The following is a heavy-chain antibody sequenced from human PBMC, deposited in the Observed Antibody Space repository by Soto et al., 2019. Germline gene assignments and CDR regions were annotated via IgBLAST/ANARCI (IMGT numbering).Heavy chain of an antibody. V-gene: IGHV4-30-4*01. CDR2: IYYSGGT. CDR3: ARDIVLVPAAMRPARWFDP. J-gene: IGHJ5*02. CDR1: GGSISSGDYY. Sequence: SETLSLTCTVSGGSISSGDYYWSWIRQPPGKGLEWIGYIYYSGGTYYNPSLKSRVTISVDTSKNQFSLKLSSVTAADTAVYYCARDIVLVPAAMRPARWFDPWGKGTLVTVSS. D-gene: IGHD2-2*01.